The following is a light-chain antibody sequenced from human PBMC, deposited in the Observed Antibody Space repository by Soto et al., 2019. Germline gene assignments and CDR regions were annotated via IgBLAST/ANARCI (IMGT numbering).Light chain of an antibody. CDR1: QSVLYSSNNKNY. Sequence: DIVMTQSPDSLAVSLGERATINCKSSQSVLYSSNNKNYLAWYQQKPGQPPKLLIYWASTRESGVPDRFSGSGSWTDFTLTISRLQAEDLAVYYCQQDYSTPLTFGGGTKVEIK. CDR2: WAS. J-gene: IGKJ4*01. CDR3: QQDYSTPLT. V-gene: IGKV4-1*01.